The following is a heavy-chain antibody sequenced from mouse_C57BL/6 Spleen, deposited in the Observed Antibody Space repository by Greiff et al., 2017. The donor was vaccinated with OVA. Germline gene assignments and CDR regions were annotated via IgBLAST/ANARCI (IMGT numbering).Heavy chain of an antibody. CDR2: ISDGGSYT. J-gene: IGHJ1*03. D-gene: IGHD1-1*01. CDR3: ARDQRYYGSSPWYFDV. CDR1: GFTFSSYA. Sequence: EVMLVESGGGLVKPGGSLKLSCAASGFTFSSYAMSWVRQTPEKRLEWVATISDGGSYTYYPDNVKGRFTISRDNAKNNLYLQMRHLKSEDTAMYYCARDQRYYGSSPWYFDVWGTGTTVTVSS. V-gene: IGHV5-4*01.